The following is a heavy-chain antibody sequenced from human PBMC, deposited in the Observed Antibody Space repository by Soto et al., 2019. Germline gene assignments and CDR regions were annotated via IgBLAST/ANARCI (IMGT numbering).Heavy chain of an antibody. CDR2: ISYDGSNK. CDR1: GFTFSSYA. D-gene: IGHD5-12*01. V-gene: IGHV3-30-3*01. Sequence: GGSLRLSCAASGFTFSSYAMHWVRQAPGKGLEWVAVISYDGSNKYYADSVKGRFTISRDNSKNTLYLQMNSLRAEDTAVYYCERDRLERWFFRGYGGYEASLAYWAQRALV. J-gene: IGHJ4*02. CDR3: ERDRLERWFFRGYGGYEASLAY.